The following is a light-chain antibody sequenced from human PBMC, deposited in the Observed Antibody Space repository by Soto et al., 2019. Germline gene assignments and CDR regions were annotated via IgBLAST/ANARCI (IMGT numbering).Light chain of an antibody. CDR3: MQVLQTTRT. CDR2: LGS. V-gene: IGKV2-28*01. J-gene: IGKJ3*01. CDR1: QSLLHSNGYNY. Sequence: DIVMTQSPLSLPVTPGEPASISCRSSQSLLHSNGYNYLDWYLQKPGQSPQLLIYLGSNRASGVPDRFSGSGSGTDFTLKISRVEAEDVGVYYCMQVLQTTRTFCYGTNVDIK.